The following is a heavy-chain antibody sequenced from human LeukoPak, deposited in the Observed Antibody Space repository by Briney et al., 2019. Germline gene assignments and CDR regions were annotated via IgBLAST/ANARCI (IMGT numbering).Heavy chain of an antibody. CDR2: IYYSGST. CDR1: GGSINSSRSY. D-gene: IGHD3-22*01. Sequence: SETLSLTCTVSGGSINSSRSYWGWIRQPPGKGLEWIGSIYYSGSTYYNPSLRSRVTISIDTSKNQFSLKLNSVTAADTAVYYCARDTPHYYGSSNYPPGGYWGQGTLVTVSS. V-gene: IGHV4-39*07. CDR3: ARDTPHYYGSSNYPPGGY. J-gene: IGHJ4*02.